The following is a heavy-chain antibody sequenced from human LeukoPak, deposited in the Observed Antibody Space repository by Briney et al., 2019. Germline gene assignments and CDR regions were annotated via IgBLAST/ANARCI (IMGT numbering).Heavy chain of an antibody. D-gene: IGHD5-12*01. Sequence: SETLSLTCTVSGGSISSYYWSWIRQPAGKGLEWIGRIYTSGSTNYNPSLKSRVTISVDTSKNQFSLKLSSVTAADTAVYYCARVSDIVASIDYWGQGTLVTVSS. V-gene: IGHV4-4*07. J-gene: IGHJ4*02. CDR3: ARVSDIVASIDY. CDR1: GGSISSYY. CDR2: IYTSGST.